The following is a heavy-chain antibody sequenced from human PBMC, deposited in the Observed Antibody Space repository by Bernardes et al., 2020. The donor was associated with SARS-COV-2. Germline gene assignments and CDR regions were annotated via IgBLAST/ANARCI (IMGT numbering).Heavy chain of an antibody. V-gene: IGHV1-46*01. CDR3: ARQHRSSWLFDY. J-gene: IGHJ4*02. CDR1: GSTFTT. CDR2: IYPGDDIT. D-gene: IGHD6-13*01. Sequence: ASMKVSCKASGSTFTTMHWVRQAPGQGLEWMGIIYPGDDITTYAQKFRGRVTVTRDTSTNTVYMELSSLRSEDTAVYYCARQHRSSWLFDYWGQGTLVTVSS.